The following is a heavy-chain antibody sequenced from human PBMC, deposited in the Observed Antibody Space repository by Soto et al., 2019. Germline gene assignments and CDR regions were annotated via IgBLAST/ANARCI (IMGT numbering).Heavy chain of an antibody. CDR2: IVPIVDTS. D-gene: IGHD5-12*01. CDR3: VSVVASPGYPDN. V-gene: IGHV1-69*12. Sequence: QVQLMQSGAEVRQPASSVKDSCKTSGGTFSSYAISWVRQAPGQGLEWMGGIVPIVDTSTYAQKFQGRVTITVDESKSTVYMELGSLRSDDTAGYYCVSVVASPGYPDNWSQGTMVTVSS. CDR1: GGTFSSYA. J-gene: IGHJ4*02.